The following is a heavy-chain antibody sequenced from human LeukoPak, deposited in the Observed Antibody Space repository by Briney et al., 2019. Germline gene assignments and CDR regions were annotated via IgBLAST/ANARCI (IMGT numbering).Heavy chain of an antibody. V-gene: IGHV3-23*01. Sequence: GVSLRLSCAASRFTFNSYAMSWVRQATGKGLEWVSAISRSGGSTYYADSVKGWFTISRDNSKNTLYLQMNNLRAEDTAVYYCAKDKYAATITPVDCFDYWGQGTLVTVSS. CDR1: RFTFNSYA. D-gene: IGHD5-12*01. CDR3: AKDKYAATITPVDCFDY. J-gene: IGHJ4*02. CDR2: ISRSGGST.